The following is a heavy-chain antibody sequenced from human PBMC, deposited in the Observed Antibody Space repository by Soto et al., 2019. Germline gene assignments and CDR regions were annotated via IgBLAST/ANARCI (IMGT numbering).Heavy chain of an antibody. V-gene: IGHV1-69*02. J-gene: IGHJ4*02. Sequence: QVQLVQSGAEVKKPGSSVKVSCKASGGTFSSYTISWVRQAPGQGLEWMGRIIPLLGIANYAQKVQGRVTITAAKSTSTADMELSRLRSEDTAVYYCAGGGPPGGMGYWGQGTLVTVSS. CDR1: GGTFSSYT. D-gene: IGHD2-8*02. CDR2: IIPLLGIA. CDR3: AGGGPPGGMGY.